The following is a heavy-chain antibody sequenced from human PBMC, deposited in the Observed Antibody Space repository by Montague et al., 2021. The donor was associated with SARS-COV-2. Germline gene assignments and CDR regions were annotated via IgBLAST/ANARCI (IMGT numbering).Heavy chain of an antibody. J-gene: IGHJ4*02. D-gene: IGHD3-3*01. V-gene: IGHV4-31*03. CDR3: ASAQTIFGVVITSFDY. CDR1: GGSISSGGYY. Sequence: TLSLTCTVSGGSISSGGYYWSWIRQHPGKGLEWIGYIYYSGSTYYNPSLKSRVTISVDTSKNQFSLKLSSVTAADTAVYYCASAQTIFGVVITSFDYWGQGTLVTVSS. CDR2: IYYSGST.